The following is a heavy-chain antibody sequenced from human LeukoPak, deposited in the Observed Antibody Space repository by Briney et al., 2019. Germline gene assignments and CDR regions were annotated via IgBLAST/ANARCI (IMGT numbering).Heavy chain of an antibody. D-gene: IGHD3-3*01. J-gene: IGHJ4*02. CDR3: ARAAAYDFRSGYSSSHDY. Sequence: SETLSLTCTVSGGSISSGSYCWSWIRQPAGKGLEWIGHIYSSGSTNYNPSLKSRVTISVDTSKNQFSLKLTSVTAADTAVYYCARAAAYDFRSGYSSSHDYWGQGTLVTVSS. CDR2: IYSSGST. CDR1: GGSISSGSYC. V-gene: IGHV4-61*09.